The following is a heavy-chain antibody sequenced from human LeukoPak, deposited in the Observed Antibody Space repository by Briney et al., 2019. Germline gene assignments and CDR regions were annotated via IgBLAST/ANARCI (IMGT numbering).Heavy chain of an antibody. D-gene: IGHD3-16*01. Sequence: PGGSLRLSCAASGFTFDDYGMSWVRQAPGKGLEWVPGINWNGGSTGYADSVKGRFTISRDNAKNSLYLQMNSLRAEDTALYYCARSSLGGLGELSLNFLDYWGQGTLVTVSS. V-gene: IGHV3-20*04. CDR2: INWNGGST. CDR1: GFTFDDYG. CDR3: ARSSLGGLGELSLNFLDY. J-gene: IGHJ4*02.